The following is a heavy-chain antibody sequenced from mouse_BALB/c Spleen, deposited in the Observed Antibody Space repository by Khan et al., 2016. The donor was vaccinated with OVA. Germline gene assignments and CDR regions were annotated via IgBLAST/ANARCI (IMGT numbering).Heavy chain of an antibody. CDR1: GFTFSSYG. V-gene: IGHV5-6*01. CDR2: ISSGGSYT. Sequence: EVELVESGGDLVKPGGSLKLSCAASGFTFSSYGMSWVRQTPDKRLEWVATISSGGSYTYYPDSVKGRFTIPRDNAKNTLYLQMSSLKSEDTAMYYCARLYAMDYWGQGTSVTVSS. J-gene: IGHJ4*01. CDR3: ARLYAMDY.